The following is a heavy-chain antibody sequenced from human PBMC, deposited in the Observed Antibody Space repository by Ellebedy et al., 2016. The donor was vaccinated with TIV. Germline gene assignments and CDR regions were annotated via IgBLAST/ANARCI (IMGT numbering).Heavy chain of an antibody. J-gene: IGHJ4*02. CDR1: GGSFSGYY. V-gene: IGHV4-34*01. CDR2: INHSETT. CDR3: AKSLHYSSSSFFDF. D-gene: IGHD6-6*01. Sequence: SETLSLXXAVYGGSFSGYYWSWIRQPPGKGLEWIGEINHSETTNYNPSLKSRVTISVDTSKNQFSLKLRSVTAADTAVYYCAKSLHYSSSSFFDFWGQGTLVTVSS.